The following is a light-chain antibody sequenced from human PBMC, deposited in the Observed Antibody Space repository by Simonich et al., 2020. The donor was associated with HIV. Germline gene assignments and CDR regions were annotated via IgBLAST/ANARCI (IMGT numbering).Light chain of an antibody. Sequence: EIVLTQSPATLSVSPGKRATLSCRARQIVSSNLAWYQQKPGQAPRLLIYGASTRATGIPARFSGSGSGTELTLTISSLQSEDFAVYYCQQYNNWPRTFGQGTKVEIK. J-gene: IGKJ1*01. CDR2: GAS. CDR1: QIVSSN. CDR3: QQYNNWPRT. V-gene: IGKV3-15*01.